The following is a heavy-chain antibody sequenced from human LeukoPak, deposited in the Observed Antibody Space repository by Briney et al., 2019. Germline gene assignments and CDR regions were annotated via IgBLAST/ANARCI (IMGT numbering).Heavy chain of an antibody. Sequence: SETLSLTCTVSGGSISSSSYYWGWIRQPPGKGLEWIGSIYYSGSTYYNPSLKSRVTISVDTSKNQFSLKLSSVTAADTAVYYCARGPSGYFWFNWFDPWGQGTLVTVSS. D-gene: IGHD3-3*01. CDR1: GGSISSSSYY. V-gene: IGHV4-39*07. CDR2: IYYSGST. CDR3: ARGPSGYFWFNWFDP. J-gene: IGHJ5*02.